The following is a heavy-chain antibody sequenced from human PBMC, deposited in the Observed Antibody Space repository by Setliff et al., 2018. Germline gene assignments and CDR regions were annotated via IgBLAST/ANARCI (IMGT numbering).Heavy chain of an antibody. CDR3: AKAGSEHVVVVTGGYFDY. Sequence: GALRLSCVTSGFTFSTYWMHWVRQAPGQGLVWVARISTDGSSITYADSVKGRFTISRDNARNTLYLQMNSLRADDTALYYCAKAGSEHVVVVTGGYFDYWGQGILVTVSS. V-gene: IGHV3-74*03. D-gene: IGHD2-21*02. CDR2: ISTDGSSI. CDR1: GFTFSTYW. J-gene: IGHJ4*02.